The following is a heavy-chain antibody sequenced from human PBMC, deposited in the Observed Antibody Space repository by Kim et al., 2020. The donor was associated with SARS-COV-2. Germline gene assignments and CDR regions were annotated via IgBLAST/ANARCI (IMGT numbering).Heavy chain of an antibody. CDR1: GFTFMNSA. CDR3: ARGCRVRLVES. J-gene: IGHJ4*02. CDR2: ISHAGGGT. V-gene: IGHV3-23*01. D-gene: IGHD6-19*01. Sequence: GGSLRLSCAASGFTFMNSAMGWVRQAPGKGLEWVSTISHAGGGTNYADSVKGRFTISRDNSKNKLYLQMTSLRAEDTAVYYCARGCRVRLVESWGQGALVTVSS.